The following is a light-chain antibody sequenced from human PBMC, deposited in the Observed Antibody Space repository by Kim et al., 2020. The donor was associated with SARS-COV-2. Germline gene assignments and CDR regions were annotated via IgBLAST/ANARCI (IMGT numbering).Light chain of an antibody. CDR1: QSVSSSY. Sequence: SLSPAERATLSCRASQSVSSSYLAWYQQKPGQAPRLLIYGASSRATGIPDRFSGSGSGTDFTLTISRLEPEDFAVYYCQQYGSSRTFGQGTKLEI. CDR2: GAS. V-gene: IGKV3-20*01. J-gene: IGKJ2*01. CDR3: QQYGSSRT.